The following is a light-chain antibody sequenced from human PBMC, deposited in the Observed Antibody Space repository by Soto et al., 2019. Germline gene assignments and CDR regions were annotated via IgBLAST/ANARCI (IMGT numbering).Light chain of an antibody. V-gene: IGKV3-15*01. Sequence: IVTTQSPATLSVSPGERATLSCRASRSVSSNLAWYQQKAGQAPRLLIYGASTRATGIPARFSGSGSGTEFTLTISSLQSEDFAIYYCQQYYNWPPWTFGQGTKVDIK. CDR3: QQYYNWPPWT. CDR1: RSVSSN. CDR2: GAS. J-gene: IGKJ1*01.